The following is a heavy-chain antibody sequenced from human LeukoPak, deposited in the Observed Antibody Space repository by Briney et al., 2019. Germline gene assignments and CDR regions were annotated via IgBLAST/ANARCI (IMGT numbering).Heavy chain of an antibody. V-gene: IGHV1-46*01. J-gene: IGHJ5*02. CDR2: INPSGTGT. D-gene: IGHD5-24*01. CDR3: ATDHSMANTAWWFDP. CDR1: GYTITNNY. Sequence: ASVKVSCKASGYTITNNYMHWVRQAPGQGLEWMGVINPSGTGTSDAQKFQGRITMGRDTSTSTVYMELSSLRSEDTAFYYCATDHSMANTAWWFDPWGQGTLVTVSS.